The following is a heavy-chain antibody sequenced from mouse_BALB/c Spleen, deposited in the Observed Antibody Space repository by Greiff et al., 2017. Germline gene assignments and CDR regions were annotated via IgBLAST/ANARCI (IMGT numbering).Heavy chain of an antibody. CDR3: ARNDYYAMDY. J-gene: IGHJ4*01. V-gene: IGHV14-3*02. CDR1: GFNIKDTY. CDR2: IDPANGNT. Sequence: EVKLMESGAELVKPGASVKLSCTASGFNIKDTYMHWVKQRPEQGLEWIGRIDPANGNTKYDPKFQGKATITADTSSNTAYLQLSSLTSEDTAVYYCARNDYYAMDYWGQGTSVTVSS.